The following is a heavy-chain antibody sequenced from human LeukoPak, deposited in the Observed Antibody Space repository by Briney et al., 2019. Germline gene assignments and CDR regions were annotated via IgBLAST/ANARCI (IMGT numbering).Heavy chain of an antibody. CDR3: ANIYSYGPDY. V-gene: IGHV3-21*01. D-gene: IGHD5-18*01. J-gene: IGHJ4*02. CDR2: ISSSSSYI. Sequence: ETLSLTCAVYGGSFSGYYWSWIRQAPGKGLEWVSSISSSSSYIYYADSVKGRFTISRDNAKNSLYLQMNSLRAEDTAVYYCANIYSYGPDYWGQGTLVTVSS. CDR1: GGSFSGYY.